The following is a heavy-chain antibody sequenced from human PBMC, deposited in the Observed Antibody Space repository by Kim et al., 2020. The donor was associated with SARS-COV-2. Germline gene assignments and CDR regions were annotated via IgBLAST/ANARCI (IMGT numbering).Heavy chain of an antibody. CDR3: AKGRVIYEWEVLEY. Sequence: ADSVKGRFTISRDNSKNTLYLQMNSLRAEDTAVYYCAKGRVIYEWEVLEYWGQGTLVTVSS. D-gene: IGHD1-26*01. V-gene: IGHV3-23*01. J-gene: IGHJ4*02.